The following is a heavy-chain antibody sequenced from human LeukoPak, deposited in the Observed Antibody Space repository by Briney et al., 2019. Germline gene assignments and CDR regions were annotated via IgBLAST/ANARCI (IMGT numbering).Heavy chain of an antibody. V-gene: IGHV4-30-2*01. J-gene: IGHJ2*01. D-gene: IGHD1-14*01. Sequence: TSETPSLTCAVSGVSISSGGYSWSWIRQPPGKGLEWIGYIYHSGSTYYNPSLKSRVTISVDRSKNQFSLKLSSVTAADTAVYYCARCRRYHFDLWGRGTLVTVSS. CDR3: ARCRRYHFDL. CDR1: GVSISSGGYS. CDR2: IYHSGST.